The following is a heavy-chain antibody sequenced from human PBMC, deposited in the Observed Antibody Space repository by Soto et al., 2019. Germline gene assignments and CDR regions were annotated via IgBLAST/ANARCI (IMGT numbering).Heavy chain of an antibody. V-gene: IGHV3-30*18. CDR1: GFTFRSYG. CDR2: MSFDGSNK. J-gene: IGHJ6*02. D-gene: IGHD1-1*01. Sequence: QVQLVESGGGVVQPGRSLRLSCAASGFTFRSYGMHWVRQAPGKGLEWVALMSFDGSNKYYADSVRGRFTISSDNSKITLYLQMDILRPEDTAVYYCAKEFGWELQLSHPYYYSGMDVWGQGTTVTFSS. CDR3: AKEFGWELQLSHPYYYSGMDV.